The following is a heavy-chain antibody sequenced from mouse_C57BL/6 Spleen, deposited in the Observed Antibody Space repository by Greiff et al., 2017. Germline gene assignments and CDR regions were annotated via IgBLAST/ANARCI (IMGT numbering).Heavy chain of an antibody. V-gene: IGHV1-81*01. CDR2: IYPRSGNT. Sequence: QVQLKESGAELARPGASVTLSCKASGYTFTSYGISWVKQRTGQGLEWIGEIYPRSGNTYYNEKFKGKATLTADKSSSTAYMELRSLTSEDSAVYFCARTNYGSSLYYFDYWGQGTTLTVSS. J-gene: IGHJ2*01. D-gene: IGHD1-1*01. CDR3: ARTNYGSSLYYFDY. CDR1: GYTFTSYG.